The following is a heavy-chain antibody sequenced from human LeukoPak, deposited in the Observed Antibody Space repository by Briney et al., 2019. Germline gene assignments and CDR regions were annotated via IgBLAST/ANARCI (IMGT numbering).Heavy chain of an antibody. CDR2: ISWNSGSI. Sequence: GSSLRLFCAASGFTFDDYAMHWVRQAPGKGLEWVSGISWNSGSIGYADSVKGRFTISRDNAKNSLYLQMNSLRAEDTALYYCAKLPWDGSSDYWGQGTLVTVSS. CDR1: GFTFDDYA. D-gene: IGHD1-26*01. J-gene: IGHJ4*02. V-gene: IGHV3-9*01. CDR3: AKLPWDGSSDY.